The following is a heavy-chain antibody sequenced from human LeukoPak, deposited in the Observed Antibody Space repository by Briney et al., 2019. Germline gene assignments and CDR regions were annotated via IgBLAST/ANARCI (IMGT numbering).Heavy chain of an antibody. Sequence: GGSLRLSCAASGFTFDDYAMHWVRQAPGKGLEWVPGISWNSGSIGYADSVKGRFTISRDNAKNSLYLQMNSLRAEDTALYYCAKDISQQLDYYFDYWGQGTLVTVSS. CDR2: ISWNSGSI. J-gene: IGHJ4*02. CDR3: AKDISQQLDYYFDY. D-gene: IGHD6-13*01. V-gene: IGHV3-9*01. CDR1: GFTFDDYA.